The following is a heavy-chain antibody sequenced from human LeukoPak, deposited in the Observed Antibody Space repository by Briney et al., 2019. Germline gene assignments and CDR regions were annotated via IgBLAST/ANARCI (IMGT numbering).Heavy chain of an antibody. V-gene: IGHV3-30*18. CDR1: GFTFSSYG. CDR3: AKDSYGDYGSYYFDY. J-gene: IGHJ4*02. D-gene: IGHD4-17*01. Sequence: PGGSLRLSCAASGFTFSSYGMHWVRQAPGKGLEWVAVISYDGSNKYYADSVKGRFTISRDNSKNTLYLQMNSLRAEDTAVYYCAKDSYGDYGSYYFDYWGQGTLVTVSS. CDR2: ISYDGSNK.